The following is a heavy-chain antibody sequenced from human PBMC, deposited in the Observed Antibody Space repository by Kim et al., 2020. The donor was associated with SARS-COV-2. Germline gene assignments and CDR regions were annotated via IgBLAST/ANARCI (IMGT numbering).Heavy chain of an antibody. CDR3: ARDMNPTVYDY. Sequence: KTNFPQKFPRRLNITRDTSANTAYMDLRSLTFEDTAIYYCARDMNPTVYDYWGQGPLVTVSS. V-gene: IGHV1-3*01. J-gene: IGHJ4*02. D-gene: IGHD4-4*01. CDR2: KT.